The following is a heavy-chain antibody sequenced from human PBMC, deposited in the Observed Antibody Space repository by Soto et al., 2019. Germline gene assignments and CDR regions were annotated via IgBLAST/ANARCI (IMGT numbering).Heavy chain of an antibody. V-gene: IGHV1-69*06. CDR3: ARDRSGYSGYDHYYYGMDV. J-gene: IGHJ6*02. D-gene: IGHD5-12*01. CDR1: GGTFSSYD. CDR2: IIPIFGTA. Sequence: PSVKVSCKASGGTFSSYDISWVRQAPGQGLEWMGGIIPIFGTANYAQKFQGRVTITADKSTSTAYMELSSLRSEDTAVYYCARDRSGYSGYDHYYYGMDVWGQGTTVTVSS.